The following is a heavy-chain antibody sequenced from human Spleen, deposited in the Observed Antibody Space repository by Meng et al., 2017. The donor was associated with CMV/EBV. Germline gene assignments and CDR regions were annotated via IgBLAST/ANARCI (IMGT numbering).Heavy chain of an antibody. CDR2: INHSGST. D-gene: IGHD2-21*01. V-gene: IGHV4-34*01. CDR3: ARDPYCGGDCYPPAGMDV. J-gene: IGHJ6*02. Sequence: GSLRLSCVASGFTFSSYSMNWVRQAPGKGLEWIGEINHSGSTNYNPSLKSRVTISVDTSKIQFSLKLSSVTAADTAVYYCARDPYCGGDCYPPAGMDVWGQGTTVTVSS. CDR1: GFTFSSYS.